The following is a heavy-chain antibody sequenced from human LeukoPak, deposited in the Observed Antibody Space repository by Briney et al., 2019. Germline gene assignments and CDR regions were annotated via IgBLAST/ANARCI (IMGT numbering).Heavy chain of an antibody. Sequence: SETLSLTCTVSGGSISSYYWSWIRQPPGKGLEWIGYIYYSGSTNYNPSLKSRVTISVDTSKNQFSLKLSSVTAADTAVYYCARDRRVGDSSGYYYHGNWGQGTLVTVSS. CDR1: GGSISSYY. J-gene: IGHJ4*02. CDR2: IYYSGST. V-gene: IGHV4-59*12. D-gene: IGHD3-22*01. CDR3: ARDRRVGDSSGYYYHGN.